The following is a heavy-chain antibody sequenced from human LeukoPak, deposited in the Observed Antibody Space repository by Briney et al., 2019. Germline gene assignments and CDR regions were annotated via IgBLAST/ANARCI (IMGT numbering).Heavy chain of an antibody. CDR3: AREYYDYVWGSYRYWYYFDY. J-gene: IGHJ4*02. Sequence: ASVKVSCKASGYTFTSYAMHWVRQAPGQRLEWMGWINAGNGNTKYSQKFQGRVTITRDTSATTAYMELSSLRSEDTAAYYCAREYYDYVWGSYRYWYYFDYWGQGTLVTVSS. V-gene: IGHV1-3*01. CDR1: GYTFTSYA. D-gene: IGHD3-16*02. CDR2: INAGNGNT.